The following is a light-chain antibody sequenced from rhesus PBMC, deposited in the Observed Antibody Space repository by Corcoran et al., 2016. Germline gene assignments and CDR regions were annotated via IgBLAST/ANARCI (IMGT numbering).Light chain of an antibody. J-gene: IGKJ3*01. Sequence: ELVMTQSPATLSLSPGETATLSCRASESVGSYLAWYQQKPGQAPKLLFHSAYFMAPGIPDRFSGSGSRTEFTLTMSSLEPEDVGVYHCQQYNDLLFTFGPGTKLDIK. V-gene: IGKV3-40*03. CDR3: QQYNDLLFT. CDR2: SAY. CDR1: ESVGSY.